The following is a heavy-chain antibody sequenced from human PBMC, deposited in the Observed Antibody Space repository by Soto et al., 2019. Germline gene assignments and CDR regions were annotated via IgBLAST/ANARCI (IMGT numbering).Heavy chain of an antibody. CDR2: ISYDGSNK. Sequence: QVQLVESGGGVVQPGRSLRLSCAASGFSFSSYGMHWVRQAPGKGLKWVAVISYDGSNKYYADSVKGRFTISRDNSKSTLYLQMNSLRDEDTAVYYCAKDVGFSNSWYRDYWGQGTLVTDSS. CDR3: AKDVGFSNSWYRDY. J-gene: IGHJ4*02. D-gene: IGHD6-13*01. CDR1: GFSFSSYG. V-gene: IGHV3-30*18.